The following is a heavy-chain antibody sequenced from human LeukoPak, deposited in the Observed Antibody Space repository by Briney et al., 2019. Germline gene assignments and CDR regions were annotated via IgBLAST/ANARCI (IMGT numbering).Heavy chain of an antibody. D-gene: IGHD3-10*01. CDR2: IYHSGST. CDR3: ARDRRGRGNDY. J-gene: IGHJ4*02. V-gene: IGHV4-30-2*05. Sequence: SETLSLTCAVSGGSISSGGYSWSWIRQPQGKGLEWIRYIYHSGSTYYNPSLKSRATISVDTSKNQFSLKLSSVTAADTAVYYCARDRRGRGNDYWGQGTLVTVSS. CDR1: GGSISSGGYS.